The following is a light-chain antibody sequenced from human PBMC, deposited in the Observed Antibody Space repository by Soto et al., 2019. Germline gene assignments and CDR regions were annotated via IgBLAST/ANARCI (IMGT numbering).Light chain of an antibody. J-gene: IGKJ1*01. CDR1: QSITGW. CDR3: QQYNPYSPWT. CDR2: KAS. V-gene: IGKV1-5*03. Sequence: DIQMTQSPSTLSASVGDRVTITCRASQSITGWLAWFQQKPGKAPKLLISKASSLESGVPSRFSGSGSGTEFPLTISSLQPDDFAAYYCQQYNPYSPWTFGQGTQVEIK.